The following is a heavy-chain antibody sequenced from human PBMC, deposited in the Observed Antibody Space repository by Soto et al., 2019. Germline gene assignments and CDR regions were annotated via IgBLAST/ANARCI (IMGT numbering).Heavy chain of an antibody. Sequence: QVQLQESGPGLVKPSGTLSLTCAVSSGSISSSNWWSWVRHPPGKRLEWVGEIYPSGSTNYNPSLTRRVTISVDKPENQLSLKLSSVTAAYTAGYYCARATMVPGFINYYYSIDVWGKGTTVPVSS. CDR2: IYPSGST. CDR1: SGSISSSNW. J-gene: IGHJ6*03. V-gene: IGHV4-4*02. CDR3: ARATMVPGFINYYYSIDV. D-gene: IGHD3-10*01.